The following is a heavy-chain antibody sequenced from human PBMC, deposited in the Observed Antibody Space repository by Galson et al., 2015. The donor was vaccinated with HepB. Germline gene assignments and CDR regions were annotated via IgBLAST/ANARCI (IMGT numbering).Heavy chain of an antibody. CDR1: GGTFSSYA. V-gene: IGHV1-2*06. CDR3: ARESSSTSSYFDY. J-gene: IGHJ4*02. Sequence: SVKVSCKASGGTFSSYAISWVRQAPGQGLEWMGRINSKSGGTDYGQNFQGRVTMTRDPSFSTVYMDLTRLTSDDTAVYFCARESSSTSSYFDYWGQGTLVTVSS. CDR2: INSKSGGT. D-gene: IGHD3-10*01.